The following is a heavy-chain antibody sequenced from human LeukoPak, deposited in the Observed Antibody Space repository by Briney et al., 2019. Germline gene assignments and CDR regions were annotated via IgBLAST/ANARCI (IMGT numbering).Heavy chain of an antibody. Sequence: GGSLRLSCAASGFTFSSYSMNWVRQAPGKGLEWVSSISSSSSYIYYADSVKGRFTISRDNAKNSLYLQMNSLRAEDTAIYYCARVMMGATVTTFHYYCMDVWGVGTTVTVSS. CDR3: ARVMMGATVTTFHYYCMDV. V-gene: IGHV3-21*01. J-gene: IGHJ6*03. CDR1: GFTFSSYS. D-gene: IGHD4-11*01. CDR2: ISSSSSYI.